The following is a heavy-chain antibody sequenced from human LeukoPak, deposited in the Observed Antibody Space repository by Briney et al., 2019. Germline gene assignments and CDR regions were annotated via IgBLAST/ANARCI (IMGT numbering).Heavy chain of an antibody. Sequence: PSETLSLTCTVSGGSISSSSYYWGWIRQPPGKGLEWIGSIYYSGSTYYNPSLKSRVTISVDTSKNQFSLKLSSVTAADTAVYYCARHEQDPYSSSWYRHFNWFDPWGQGTLVTVSS. D-gene: IGHD6-13*01. J-gene: IGHJ5*02. CDR1: GGSISSSSYY. CDR2: IYYSGST. CDR3: ARHEQDPYSSSWYRHFNWFDP. V-gene: IGHV4-39*01.